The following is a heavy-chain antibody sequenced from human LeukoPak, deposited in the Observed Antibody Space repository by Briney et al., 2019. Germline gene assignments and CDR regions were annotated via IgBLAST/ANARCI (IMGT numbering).Heavy chain of an antibody. Sequence: GGSLRLSCAASGFTFSSNSMNWVRQAPGKGLEWVSYISSTGGTIYYADSMKGRFTISRDNAKNSLYLQMNSLRVEDTAVYYCARSKYQLPRRAFDIWGQGTMVTVSS. CDR3: ARSKYQLPRRAFDI. J-gene: IGHJ3*02. CDR1: GFTFSSNS. D-gene: IGHD2-2*01. V-gene: IGHV3-48*04. CDR2: ISSTGGTI.